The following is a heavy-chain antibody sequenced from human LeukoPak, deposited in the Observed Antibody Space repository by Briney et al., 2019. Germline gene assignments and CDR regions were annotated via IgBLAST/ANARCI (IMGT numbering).Heavy chain of an antibody. D-gene: IGHD2/OR15-2a*01. V-gene: IGHV4-59*01. CDR3: ARVKATVTSFDI. Sequence: SGTLSLTCTVSGGSISSYYGSWIRQSPGKGLEWIANIYYTGTPYHNPSLQSRVTISVDMSKNQFSLKLSTVTAADTAVYYCARVKATVTSFDIWGQGTMVTVSS. CDR2: IYYTGTP. CDR1: GGSISSYY. J-gene: IGHJ3*02.